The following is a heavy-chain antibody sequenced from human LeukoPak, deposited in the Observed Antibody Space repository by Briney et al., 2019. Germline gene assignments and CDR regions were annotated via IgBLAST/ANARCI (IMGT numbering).Heavy chain of an antibody. CDR1: GFTFSSYG. CDR2: IPYDGSNK. V-gene: IGHV3-30*18. J-gene: IGHJ4*02. D-gene: IGHD3-22*01. Sequence: GGSLRLSCAASGFTFSSYGMHWVRQAPGKGLEWVAVIPYDGSNKYYADSVKGRFTISRDNSKNSLYLQMNSLRAEDTAVYYCAKDFYTYYYDSSGYFDYWGQGTLVIVSS. CDR3: AKDFYTYYYDSSGYFDY.